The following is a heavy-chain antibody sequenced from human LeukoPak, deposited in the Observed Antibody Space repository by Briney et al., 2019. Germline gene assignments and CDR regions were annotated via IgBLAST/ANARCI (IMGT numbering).Heavy chain of an antibody. D-gene: IGHD6-6*01. J-gene: IGHJ1*01. CDR1: GGSISSYD. CDR3: ARDRPPQH. Sequence: SETLPLTSTVSGGSISSYDWSWIRQPAGKGLEWIGRIYSSGSTNYNPSLKSRVTMSVDTSKNQFSLKLSSVTAADTAVYYCARDRPPQHWGQGTLVTVSS. CDR2: IYSSGST. V-gene: IGHV4-4*07.